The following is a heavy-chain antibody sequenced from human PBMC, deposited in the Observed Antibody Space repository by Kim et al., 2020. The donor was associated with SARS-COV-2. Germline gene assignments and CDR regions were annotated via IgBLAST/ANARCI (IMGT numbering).Heavy chain of an antibody. CDR2: IYHSGST. Sequence: SETLSLTCGVSGGSISNSNWWSWVRQPPGKGLEWIGEIYHSGSTNYNPSLKSRVTISVDKSKNQFSLKVRSVTAADTAVYYCAGCYSSGWCGSYRYGMDVWGQGTTVTVSS. D-gene: IGHD6-19*01. V-gene: IGHV4-4*02. CDR1: GGSISNSNW. CDR3: AGCYSSGWCGSYRYGMDV. J-gene: IGHJ6*02.